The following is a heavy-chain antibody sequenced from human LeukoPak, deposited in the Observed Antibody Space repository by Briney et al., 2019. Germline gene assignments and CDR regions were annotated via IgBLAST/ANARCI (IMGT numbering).Heavy chain of an antibody. D-gene: IGHD3-22*01. CDR1: GFTFSRYW. CDR3: ARAPSEVGGYYPEYFRH. CDR2: IKSDGKT. V-gene: IGHV3-74*01. Sequence: GGSLRLSCEASGFTFSRYWMHWVRQAPGKGLVWVSRIKSDGKTNYADSVKGRFTISRDNAKNTVSLQMGSLRAEDTGVYYCARAPSEVGGYYPEYFRHWGQGTLVTVSS. J-gene: IGHJ1*01.